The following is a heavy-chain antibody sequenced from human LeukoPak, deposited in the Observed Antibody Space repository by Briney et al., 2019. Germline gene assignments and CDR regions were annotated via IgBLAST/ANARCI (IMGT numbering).Heavy chain of an antibody. CDR1: GYSFTSYW. J-gene: IGHJ5*02. V-gene: IGHV5-51*01. D-gene: IGHD3-3*01. Sequence: PGESLKISCKCSGYSFTSYWIGWVRQMPGKGLEWMGIIYSGDSDTRYSPSFQGQVTISADKSISTAYLQWSSLKASDTAMYYCARSITIFGVVTPWFDPWGQGTLVTVSS. CDR2: IYSGDSDT. CDR3: ARSITIFGVVTPWFDP.